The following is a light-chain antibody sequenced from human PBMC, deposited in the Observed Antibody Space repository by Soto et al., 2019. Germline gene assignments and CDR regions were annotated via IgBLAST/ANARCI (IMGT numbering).Light chain of an antibody. CDR3: SSYTSSSTWV. CDR2: DVS. Sequence: ALTQPASVSGSPGQSITISCTGTSSDVGGYKYVSWYQQHPGKAPKLMIYDVSNRPSGVSNRFSGSKSGNTASLIISGLQAEDEADYYCSSYTSSSTWVIGGGTKLTVL. CDR1: SSDVGGYKY. J-gene: IGLJ3*02. V-gene: IGLV2-14*03.